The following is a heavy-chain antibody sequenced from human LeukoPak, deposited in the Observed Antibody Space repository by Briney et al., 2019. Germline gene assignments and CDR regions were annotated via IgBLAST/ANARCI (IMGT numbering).Heavy chain of an antibody. J-gene: IGHJ4*02. D-gene: IGHD1-26*01. Sequence: GGSLRLSCAASGLAVSGNYMGWVRQTPGKGLEWVSFISINTNTFYADSVRGRFTISRDTSKNTLLLQMNSLRDEDSAIYYCAIAQTWDGLFESWGQGTLVTVSS. V-gene: IGHV3-53*01. CDR1: GLAVSGNY. CDR2: ISINTNT. CDR3: AIAQTWDGLFES.